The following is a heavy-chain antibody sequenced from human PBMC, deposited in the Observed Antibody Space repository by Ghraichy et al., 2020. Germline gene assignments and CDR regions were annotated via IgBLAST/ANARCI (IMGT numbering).Heavy chain of an antibody. CDR3: AKGGYGDYVSSFDY. J-gene: IGHJ4*02. Sequence: GGSLRLSCAASGFTFDDYTMHWVRQAPGKGLEWVSLISWDGSSTYYADSVKGRFTISRDNSKNSLYLQMNSLRTEDTALYYCAKGGYGDYVSSFDYCGQGTLVTVSS. D-gene: IGHD4-17*01. CDR1: GFTFDDYT. V-gene: IGHV3-43*01. CDR2: ISWDGSST.